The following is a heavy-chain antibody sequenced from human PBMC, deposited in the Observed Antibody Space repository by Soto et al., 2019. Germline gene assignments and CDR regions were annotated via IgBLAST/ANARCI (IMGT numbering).Heavy chain of an antibody. CDR1: GVTVSSSY. V-gene: IGHV3-53*01. CDR3: ARARGGGGITYNYYFDY. D-gene: IGHD3-16*01. CDR2: LYIGCST. J-gene: IGHJ4*02. Sequence: GESLGVSCAASGVTVSSSYMTWVRLAPGKGLEWVSVLYIGCSTYYTDSVKGRFTIPRDNSKNTLYLQMHSLRAEDTAMYYCARARGGGGITYNYYFDYWGQGTQVTVSS.